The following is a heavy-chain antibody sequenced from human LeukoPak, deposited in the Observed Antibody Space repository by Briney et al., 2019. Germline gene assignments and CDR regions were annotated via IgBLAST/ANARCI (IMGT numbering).Heavy chain of an antibody. D-gene: IGHD2-8*01. J-gene: IGHJ4*02. Sequence: PGGSLRLSCAASGFTFSSSATYWVRQAPGKGLEWVAVISDDESNRYYAESVKGRFTVSRDNTKNTLYLQMNSLRAEDTAVYYCARDLGFVLMVYALDYWGQGTLVTVSS. CDR1: GFTFSSSA. CDR3: ARDLGFVLMVYALDY. CDR2: ISDDESNR. V-gene: IGHV3-30-3*01.